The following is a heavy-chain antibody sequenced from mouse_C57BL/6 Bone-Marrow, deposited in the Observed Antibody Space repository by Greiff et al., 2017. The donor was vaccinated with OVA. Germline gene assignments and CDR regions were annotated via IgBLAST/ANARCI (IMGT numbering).Heavy chain of an antibody. J-gene: IGHJ1*03. D-gene: IGHD2-1*01. Sequence: EVMLVESEGGLVQPGSSMKLSCTASGFTFSDYYMAWVRQVPEKGLEWVANINYDGSSTYYLDSLKSRFIISRDNAKNILYLQMSSLKSEDTATYYCARDKLFGNYWYFDVWGTGTTVTVSS. CDR2: INYDGSST. V-gene: IGHV5-16*01. CDR3: ARDKLFGNYWYFDV. CDR1: GFTFSDYY.